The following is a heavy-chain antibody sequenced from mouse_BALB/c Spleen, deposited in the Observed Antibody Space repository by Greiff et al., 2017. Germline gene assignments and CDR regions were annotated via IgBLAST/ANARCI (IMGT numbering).Heavy chain of an antibody. CDR1: GFTFSSFG. CDR3: ARLRAMDY. Sequence: EVQLVESGGGLVQPGGSRKLSCAASGFTFSSFGMHWVRQAPEKGLEWVAYISSGSSTIYYADTVKGRFTISRDNPKNTLFLQMTSLRSEDTAMYYCARLRAMDYWGQGTSVTVSS. V-gene: IGHV5-17*02. J-gene: IGHJ4*01. CDR2: ISSGSSTI.